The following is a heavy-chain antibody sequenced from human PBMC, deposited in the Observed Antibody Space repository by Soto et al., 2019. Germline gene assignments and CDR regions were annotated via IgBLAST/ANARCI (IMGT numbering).Heavy chain of an antibody. J-gene: IGHJ4*02. CDR1: GFTFSGYS. Sequence: KPGGSLRLSCAASGFTFSGYSVNWVRQAPGKGLEWVSSISSSSSYIYYADSVKGRFTISRDNAKNSLYLQMNSLRAEDTAVYYCARVFLAEWELLRGPYYFDYWGQGTLVTVSS. D-gene: IGHD1-26*01. CDR2: ISSSSSYI. V-gene: IGHV3-21*01. CDR3: ARVFLAEWELLRGPYYFDY.